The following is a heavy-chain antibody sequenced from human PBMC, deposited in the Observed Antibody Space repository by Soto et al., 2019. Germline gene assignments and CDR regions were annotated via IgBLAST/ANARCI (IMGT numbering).Heavy chain of an antibody. Sequence: GECLKISCKGSGYSFTSDWIGWVRQMPGKGLEWMGIIYPGDSDTRYSPSFQGQVTISADKSISTAYLQWSSLKASDTAMYYCARPSTPVAFDIWGQGTMVTVSS. CDR3: ARPSTPVAFDI. CDR1: GYSFTSDW. J-gene: IGHJ3*02. CDR2: IYPGDSDT. V-gene: IGHV5-51*01.